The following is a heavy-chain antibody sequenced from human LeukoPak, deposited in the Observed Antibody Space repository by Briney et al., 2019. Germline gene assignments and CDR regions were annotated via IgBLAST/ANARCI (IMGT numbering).Heavy chain of an antibody. V-gene: IGHV1-18*01. D-gene: IGHD4-23*01. Sequence: ASVKVSCKASGYSFTAYVITWVRQAPGQGLEWMGWINPYNDNTDYEQNLQGRVTMITDTSTSTAYMDLRSLRSDDTAVYYCARVAYGGNYFDYWGQGTLVTVSS. CDR1: GYSFTAYV. CDR2: INPYNDNT. CDR3: ARVAYGGNYFDY. J-gene: IGHJ4*02.